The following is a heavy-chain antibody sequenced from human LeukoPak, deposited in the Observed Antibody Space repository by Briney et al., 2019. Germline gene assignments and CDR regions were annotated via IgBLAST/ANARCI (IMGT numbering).Heavy chain of an antibody. CDR1: GGSFSGYY. J-gene: IGHJ4*02. CDR3: ARVDQLLYILDY. V-gene: IGHV4-34*01. Sequence: SETLSLTCAVYGGSFSGYYWSWIRQPPGKGLEWIGEINHSGSTNYNPSLKSRVTISVDTSKNQFSLKLSSVTAADTAVYYCARVDQLLYILDYWGQGTLVTVSS. CDR2: INHSGST. D-gene: IGHD2-2*02.